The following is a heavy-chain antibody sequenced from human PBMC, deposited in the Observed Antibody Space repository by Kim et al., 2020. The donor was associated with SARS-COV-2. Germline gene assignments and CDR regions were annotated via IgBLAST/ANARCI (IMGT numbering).Heavy chain of an antibody. CDR3: TRGSRWSFDS. CDR2: INPDGSYT. J-gene: IGHJ4*02. V-gene: IGHV3-74*01. D-gene: IGHD6-13*01. CDR1: GFTFSNYW. Sequence: GGSLRLSCAASGFTFSNYWMQWVRQAPGKGLVWVSSINPDGSYTIYADSVKGRFSISRDNAKNTLYLQMTSLRAEDTALYYCTRGSRWSFDSWGQGTLVAASS.